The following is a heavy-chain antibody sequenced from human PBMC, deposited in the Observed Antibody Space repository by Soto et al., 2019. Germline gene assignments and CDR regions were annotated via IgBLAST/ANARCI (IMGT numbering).Heavy chain of an antibody. Sequence: QVQLQESGPGLVKPSDTLSLPCTVSGGSLTPSYWYWIRQSPDKGLEWIGYYYYTGSTNYNPSLNGRVSMSVDIAKNQLSLELTSVTTADAAVYYCAKVVGGLGRSWLCPWGQGIQVSVSS. V-gene: IGHV4-59*13. CDR3: AKVVGGLGRSWLCP. CDR1: GGSLTPSY. CDR2: YYYTGST. D-gene: IGHD3-10*01. J-gene: IGHJ5*02.